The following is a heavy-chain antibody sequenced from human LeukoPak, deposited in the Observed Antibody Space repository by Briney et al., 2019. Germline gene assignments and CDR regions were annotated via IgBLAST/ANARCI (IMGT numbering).Heavy chain of an antibody. Sequence: AVTVSFTASGGAFSSYAISWVRQAPGQGLEWMGRIIPILGIANYAQKFQGRVTITADKSTSTAYMELSSLRAEDTAVYYCARGPCSGGSCYYDPWGQGTLVTVSS. CDR2: IIPILGIA. D-gene: IGHD2-15*01. V-gene: IGHV1-69*10. J-gene: IGHJ5*02. CDR3: ARGPCSGGSCYYDP. CDR1: GGAFSSYA.